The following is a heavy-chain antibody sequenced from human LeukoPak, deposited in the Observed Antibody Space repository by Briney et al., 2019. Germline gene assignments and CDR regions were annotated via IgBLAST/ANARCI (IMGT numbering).Heavy chain of an antibody. CDR1: GGSFSGYY. D-gene: IGHD3-3*02. CDR3: ARVSRSDWFDP. V-gene: IGHV4-59*10. CDR2: IYTSGST. Sequence: SETLSLTCAVYGGSFSGYYWSWIRQPAGKGLEWIGRIYTSGSTNYNPSLKSRVTISVDTSKNQFSLKLSSVTAADTAVYYCARVSRSDWFDPWGQGTLVTVSS. J-gene: IGHJ5*02.